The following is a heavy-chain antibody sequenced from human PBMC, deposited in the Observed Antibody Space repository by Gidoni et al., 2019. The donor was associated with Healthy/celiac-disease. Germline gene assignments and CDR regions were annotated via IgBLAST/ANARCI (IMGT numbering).Heavy chain of an antibody. V-gene: IGHV1-24*01. CDR2: VDPEDGET. CDR3: ATGIAGNAWDY. CDR1: GYTLPELS. Sequence: VQLVQSVADVKKHGDSVTFSCQVSGYTLPELSMHWRRQSPGKRLEWMGGVDPEDGETIYAQKFKGRVTMTEDTSKDAAYMELSSLRSEYTAVYYCATGIAGNAWDYWGQGTLVTVSS. J-gene: IGHJ4*02. D-gene: IGHD6-13*01.